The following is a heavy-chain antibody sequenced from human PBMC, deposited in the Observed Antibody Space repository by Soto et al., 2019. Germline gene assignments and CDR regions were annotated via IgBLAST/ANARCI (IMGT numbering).Heavy chain of an antibody. Sequence: EVQLLESGGGLVQPGGSLRLSCAASGFTFSSYAMSWVRQAPGKGLEWVSAISGSGGSTYYADSVKGRFTISRDNSKNTLYLQMNSLRAEDTAVYYCAKDRSAGYYYDSRGYYDPNPFDYWGQGTLVTVSS. CDR3: AKDRSAGYYYDSRGYYDPNPFDY. D-gene: IGHD3-22*01. J-gene: IGHJ4*02. V-gene: IGHV3-23*01. CDR2: ISGSGGST. CDR1: GFTFSSYA.